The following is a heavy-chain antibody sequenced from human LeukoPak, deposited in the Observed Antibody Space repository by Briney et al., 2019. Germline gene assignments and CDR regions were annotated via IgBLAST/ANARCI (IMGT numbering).Heavy chain of an antibody. CDR2: INPSGGST. Sequence: GASVKVSCKASGYTFTSYYMHWVRQAPGQGLEWMGIINPSGGSTSYAQKFQGRVTMTKDMSTSTVYMELSSLRSGDTAVYYCARDRYYDSSGPTYYFDYWGQGTLVTVSS. CDR1: GYTFTSYY. V-gene: IGHV1-46*01. D-gene: IGHD3-22*01. CDR3: ARDRYYDSSGPTYYFDY. J-gene: IGHJ4*02.